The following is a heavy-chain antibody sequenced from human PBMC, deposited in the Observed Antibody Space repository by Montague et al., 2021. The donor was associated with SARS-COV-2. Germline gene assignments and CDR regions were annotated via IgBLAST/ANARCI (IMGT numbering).Heavy chain of an antibody. CDR1: GGSISSSGCW. CDR3: ASWSESDSWYQASLDY. Sequence: SETLSLTCTVSGGSISSSGCWCCLIRSPAGKRVWLVGIFHSGTTTYNQPLLDRTTITVVKSRKQFSLRLISVTAADTAIYYYASWSESDSWYQASLDYWGQGTLITVSS. D-gene: IGHD6-13*01. J-gene: IGHJ4*02. CDR2: FHSGTT. V-gene: IGHV4-39*07.